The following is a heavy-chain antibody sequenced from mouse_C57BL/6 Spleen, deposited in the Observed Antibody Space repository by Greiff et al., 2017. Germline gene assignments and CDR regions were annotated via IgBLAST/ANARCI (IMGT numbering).Heavy chain of an antibody. Sequence: QVQLQQSGAELMKPGASVKLSCKATGYTFTGYWIEWVKQRPGHGLEWIGEILPGSGSTNYNEKFKGKATFTADTSSNTAYMQLSSLTTEDSAIYYCARSGRIYYYGSSYDFDYWGQGTTLTVSS. CDR1: GYTFTGYW. V-gene: IGHV1-9*01. CDR2: ILPGSGST. CDR3: ARSGRIYYYGSSYDFDY. D-gene: IGHD1-1*01. J-gene: IGHJ2*01.